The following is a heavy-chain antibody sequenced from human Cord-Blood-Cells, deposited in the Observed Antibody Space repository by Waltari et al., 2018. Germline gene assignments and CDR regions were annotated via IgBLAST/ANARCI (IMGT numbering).Heavy chain of an antibody. Sequence: QVQLVQSGAEVKKPGSSVKVSCKASGGTFSSYAISWLRQAPGQGLEWMGGNIRIFGTAKYAQRSQGRVTITWDKDTSTGYMELSSLRSEVTAVYYCARTRGSYYDGTDYWGQGTLVTVSS. V-gene: IGHV1-69*06. CDR3: ARTRGSYYDGTDY. J-gene: IGHJ4*02. CDR2: NIRIFGTA. D-gene: IGHD1-26*01. CDR1: GGTFSSYA.